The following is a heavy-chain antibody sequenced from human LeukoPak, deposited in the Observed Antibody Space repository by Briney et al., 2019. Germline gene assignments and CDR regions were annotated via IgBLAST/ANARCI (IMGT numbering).Heavy chain of an antibody. V-gene: IGHV4-59*01. CDR2: ICYSGST. Sequence: PSETLSLTCTVSGGSISSYYWSWIRQPPGKGLEWIGYICYSGSTNYNPSLKSRVTISVDTSTNQFSLKLSSVTAADTAVYYCAASMVRGVIITRKPYLFDYWGQGTLVTVSS. CDR1: GGSISSYY. CDR3: AASMVRGVIITRKPYLFDY. J-gene: IGHJ4*02. D-gene: IGHD3-10*01.